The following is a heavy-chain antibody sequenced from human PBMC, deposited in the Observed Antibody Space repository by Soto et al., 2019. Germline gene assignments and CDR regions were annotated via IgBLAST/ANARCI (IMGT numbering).Heavy chain of an antibody. CDR3: ARGSEVRGVIPYYYYYGMDV. CDR1: GYTFTSYD. J-gene: IGHJ6*02. D-gene: IGHD3-10*01. V-gene: IGHV1-8*01. Sequence: GASVKVSCKASGYTFTSYDINWVRQATGQGLEWMGWMNPNNGNTGYAQKFQGRVTMTRNTSISTAYMELSSLRSEDTAVYYCARGSEVRGVIPYYYYYGMDVWGQGTTVTVSS. CDR2: MNPNNGNT.